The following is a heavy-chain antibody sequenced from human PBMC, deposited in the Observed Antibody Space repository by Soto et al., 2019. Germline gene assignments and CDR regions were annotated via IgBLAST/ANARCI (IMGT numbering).Heavy chain of an antibody. CDR2: ISYDGSNK. V-gene: IGHV3-30*18. D-gene: IGHD6-6*01. CDR1: GFTFSSYG. CDR3: EKDEYSSSSGTFDY. J-gene: IGHJ4*02. Sequence: QVQLVESGGGVVQPGRSLRLSCAASGFTFSSYGMHWVRQAPGKGLAWVAVISYDGSNKYYADSVKGRFTISRDNSKNTLYLQMNSLRAEDTAVYYCEKDEYSSSSGTFDYWGQGTLVTVSS.